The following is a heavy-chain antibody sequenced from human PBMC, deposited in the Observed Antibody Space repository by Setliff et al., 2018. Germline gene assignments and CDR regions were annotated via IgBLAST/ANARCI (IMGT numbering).Heavy chain of an antibody. CDR1: GGSIDSGDYY. CDR3: AREVAGTYHYFDP. D-gene: IGHD6-19*01. Sequence: SETLSLTCTVSGGSIDSGDYYWNWIRQPPGKGLEWIGYIYFSGSTYYNPSLKSRVTLSLDTSKNQFSLKLNSVTAADTALYFCAREVAGTYHYFDPWGQGTMVTVSS. J-gene: IGHJ5*02. CDR2: IYFSGST. V-gene: IGHV4-30-4*08.